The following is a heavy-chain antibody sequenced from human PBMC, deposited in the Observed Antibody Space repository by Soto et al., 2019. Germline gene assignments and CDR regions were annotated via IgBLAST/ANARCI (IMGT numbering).Heavy chain of an antibody. CDR2: INHSGST. CDR3: ARTVRWHFWSGYYYYGMDV. CDR1: GGSFSGYY. D-gene: IGHD3-3*02. J-gene: IGHJ6*02. Sequence: SETLSLTCAVYGGSFSGYYWSWIRQPPGKGLEWIGEINHSGSTNYNPSLKSRVTISVDTSKNQFSLKLSSVTAADTAVCYCARTVRWHFWSGYYYYGMDVWGQGTTVTVSS. V-gene: IGHV4-34*01.